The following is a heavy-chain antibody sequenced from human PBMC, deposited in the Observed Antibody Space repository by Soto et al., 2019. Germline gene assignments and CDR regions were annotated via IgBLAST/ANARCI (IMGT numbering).Heavy chain of an antibody. CDR1: GFSFSSYS. V-gene: IGHV3-21*01. CDR2: ISSTSSYI. J-gene: IGHJ4*02. Sequence: EVQLVESGGGLVKPGGSLRLSCAASGFSFSSYSMNWVRQVPGKGLEWVSSISSTSSYIYYADSVKGRFTISRDNTKNSLYLQMNSLRAEDTAVYYCAVTFYHGSGNDYNWGYWGQGTLVTVSS. CDR3: AVTFYHGSGNDYNWGY. D-gene: IGHD3-10*01.